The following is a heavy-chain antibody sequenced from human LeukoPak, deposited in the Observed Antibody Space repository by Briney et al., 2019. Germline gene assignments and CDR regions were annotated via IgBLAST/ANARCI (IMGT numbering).Heavy chain of an antibody. V-gene: IGHV3-23*01. CDR2: ISGSGGST. D-gene: IGHD2-2*01. Sequence: LSGGSLRLSCAASGFTFSSYAMSWVRQAPGKGLEWVSAISGSGGSTYYADSVKGRFTISRDNSKNTLYLQMNSLRADDTALYYCAREAAMFDYWGQGTLVTVSS. CDR3: AREAAMFDY. CDR1: GFTFSSYA. J-gene: IGHJ4*02.